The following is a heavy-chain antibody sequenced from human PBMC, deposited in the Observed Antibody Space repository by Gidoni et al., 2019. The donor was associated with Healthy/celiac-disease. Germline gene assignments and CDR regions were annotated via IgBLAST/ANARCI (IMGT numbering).Heavy chain of an antibody. J-gene: IGHJ4*02. D-gene: IGHD1-26*01. CDR3: AKERTRERSYGSFDY. Sequence: EVQLLESGGGLVQPGGSLRLSCAASGLTFSSYAMSWVRQAPGKGLEWVSAISGSGGSTYYADSVKCRFTISRDNSKNTLYLQMNSLRAEDTAVYYCAKERTRERSYGSFDYWGQGTLVTVSS. CDR2: ISGSGGST. CDR1: GLTFSSYA. V-gene: IGHV3-23*01.